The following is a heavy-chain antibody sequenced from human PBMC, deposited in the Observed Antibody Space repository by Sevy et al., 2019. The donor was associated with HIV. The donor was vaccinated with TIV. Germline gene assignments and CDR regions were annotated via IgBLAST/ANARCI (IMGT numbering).Heavy chain of an antibody. J-gene: IGHJ5*02. CDR2: IYPDDSDP. CDR3: ARQTHGYRFDERWYDH. Sequence: GESLKISCQASGYSFPYNWIAWVRQMPGKGLEWMGIIYPDDSDPRYSPSFQGQVTISVDKSTSTAYLQWGSLKVSDSAMYYCARQTHGYRFDERWYDHWGQGTLVTVSS. V-gene: IGHV5-51*01. D-gene: IGHD5-18*01. CDR1: GYSFPYNW.